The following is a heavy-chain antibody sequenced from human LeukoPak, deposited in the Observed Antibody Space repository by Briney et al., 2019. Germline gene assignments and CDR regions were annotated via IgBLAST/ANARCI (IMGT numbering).Heavy chain of an antibody. V-gene: IGHV3-15*01. CDR2: IKSKTDGGTT. Sequence: GGSLRLSWAAAGFTFSNAWMSWVRQAPGKGLEGVGRIKSKTDGGTTDYAAPVKGRFTISRDDSKNTLYLQMNSLKTEDTAVYYCTTNVWNYDILTGYTSADYWGQGTLVTVSS. J-gene: IGHJ4*02. CDR1: GFTFSNAW. CDR3: TTNVWNYDILTGYTSADY. D-gene: IGHD3-9*01.